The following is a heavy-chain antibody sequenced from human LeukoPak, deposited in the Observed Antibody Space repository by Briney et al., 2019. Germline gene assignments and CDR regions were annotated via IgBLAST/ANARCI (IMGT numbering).Heavy chain of an antibody. CDR1: GASIRDYY. CDR2: FYNSGHT. CDR3: ARHLDILTGYFDY. J-gene: IGHJ4*02. V-gene: IGHV4-59*08. D-gene: IGHD3-9*01. Sequence: SETLSLTCTVAGASIRDYYWSWIRQPPGKGLEWIGYFYNSGHTNYNPSLKSRVTISVDTSKNQFSLKLSSVTAADTAVYYCARHLDILTGYFDYRGQGTLVTVSS.